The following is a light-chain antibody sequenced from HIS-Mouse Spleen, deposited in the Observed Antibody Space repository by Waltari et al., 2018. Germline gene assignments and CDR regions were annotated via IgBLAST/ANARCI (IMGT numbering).Light chain of an antibody. Sequence: QSALTQPASVSVSPGQSITISCTGTSSDVGSYNLVSWYQQHPGKAPKLMIYEGSKRPSGVSNRFSGSKAGKTASLTISGLQAEDEADYYCCSYAGSSTVVFGGGTKLTVL. CDR3: CSYAGSSTVV. J-gene: IGLJ2*01. V-gene: IGLV2-23*01. CDR2: EGS. CDR1: SSDVGSYNL.